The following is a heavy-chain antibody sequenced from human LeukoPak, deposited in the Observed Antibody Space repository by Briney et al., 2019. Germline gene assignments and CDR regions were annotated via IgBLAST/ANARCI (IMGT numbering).Heavy chain of an antibody. CDR3: ARDGNSSPSYYFDY. J-gene: IGHJ4*02. Sequence: SETLSLTCTVSGGSISSYYWSWLRQPPGKGLEWIGYIYYSGSTNYNPSLKSRVTMSVDASKNQFSLKLSSVTAADTAVYYCARDGNSSPSYYFDYWGQGTLVTVSS. CDR2: IYYSGST. V-gene: IGHV4-59*12. CDR1: GGSISSYY. D-gene: IGHD3-22*01.